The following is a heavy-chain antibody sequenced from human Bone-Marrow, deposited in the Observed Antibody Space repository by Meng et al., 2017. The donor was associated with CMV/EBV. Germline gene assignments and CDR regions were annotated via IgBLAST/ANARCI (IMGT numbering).Heavy chain of an antibody. CDR2: TRDKGRSYST. J-gene: IGHJ4*02. Sequence: GESLKISCAASGFTFNDYFMDWVRQAPGKGLEWVGRTRDKGRSYSTEYAASVKGRFTISRDNSKNTLYLQMSSLRAEDTAIYYCARDSSWYESVDWGQGTMVTVSS. D-gene: IGHD6-13*01. V-gene: IGHV3-72*01. CDR1: GFTFNDYF. CDR3: ARDSSWYESVD.